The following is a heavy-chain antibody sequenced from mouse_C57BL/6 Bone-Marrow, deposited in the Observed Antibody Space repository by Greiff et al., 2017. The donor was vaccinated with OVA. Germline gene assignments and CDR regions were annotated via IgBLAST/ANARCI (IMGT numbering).Heavy chain of an antibody. CDR2: INPNNGGT. D-gene: IGHD4-1*01. V-gene: IGHV1-18*01. J-gene: IGHJ3*01. CDR1: GYTFTDYN. Sequence: VQLKESGPELVKPGASVKIPCKASGYTFTDYNMDWVKQSHGKSLEWIGDINPNNGGTIYNQKFKGKATLTVDKSSSPAYMELRSLTSEDTAVYYCARALTGPFAYWGQGTLVTVSA. CDR3: ARALTGPFAY.